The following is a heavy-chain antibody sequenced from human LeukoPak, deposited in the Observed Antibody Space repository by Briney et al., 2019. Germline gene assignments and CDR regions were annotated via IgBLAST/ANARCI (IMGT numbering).Heavy chain of an antibody. CDR3: ARGGYYGSGSYPFDY. Sequence: ASVKVSCKASGGTFSSYTISWVRQAPGQGLEWMGGIIPIFGTANYAQKFQGRVTITTDESTSTAYMELSSLRSEDTAVYYCARGGYYGSGSYPFDYWGQGTLVTVSS. D-gene: IGHD3-10*01. V-gene: IGHV1-69*05. CDR1: GGTFSSYT. CDR2: IIPIFGTA. J-gene: IGHJ4*02.